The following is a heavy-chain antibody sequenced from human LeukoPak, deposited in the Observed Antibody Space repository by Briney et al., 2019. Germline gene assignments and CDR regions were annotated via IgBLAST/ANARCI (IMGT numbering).Heavy chain of an antibody. CDR1: GFTFSNYA. V-gene: IGHV3-23*01. CDR3: AKKRVLVVPAADFDY. CDR2: ISDSGGST. Sequence: GGSLRLSCEASGFTFSNYAMSWVRRAPGKGLEWVSTISDSGGSTYYADSVKGRFTISRDNSKYTLYLQVNSLRAEDTAIYYCAKKRVLVVPAADFDYWGQGTLVTVSS. J-gene: IGHJ4*02. D-gene: IGHD2-2*01.